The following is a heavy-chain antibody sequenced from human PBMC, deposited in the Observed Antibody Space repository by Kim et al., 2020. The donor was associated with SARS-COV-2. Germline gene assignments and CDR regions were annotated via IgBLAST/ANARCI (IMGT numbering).Heavy chain of an antibody. CDR2: IYTGGTT. CDR3: ATVHY. V-gene: IGHV3-53*01. J-gene: IGHJ4*02. Sequence: IYTGGTTNSADSVKGRLTISRDNSKNTLYLQMSSLRVEDTAVYYCATVHYWGQGTLVTVSS.